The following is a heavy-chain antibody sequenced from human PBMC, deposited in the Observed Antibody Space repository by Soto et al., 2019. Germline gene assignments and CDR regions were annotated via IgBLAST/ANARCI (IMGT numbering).Heavy chain of an antibody. CDR3: ARDFQARDDFWSGIKYYFDY. CDR2: ISSSSSYI. V-gene: IGHV3-21*01. D-gene: IGHD3-3*01. CDR1: GFTFSSYS. J-gene: IGHJ4*02. Sequence: GGSLRLSCAASGFTFSSYSMNWVRQAPGKGLEWVSSISSSSSYIYYADSVKGRFTISRDNAKNSLYLRMNSLRAEDTAVYYCARDFQARDDFWSGIKYYFDYWGQGTLVTVSS.